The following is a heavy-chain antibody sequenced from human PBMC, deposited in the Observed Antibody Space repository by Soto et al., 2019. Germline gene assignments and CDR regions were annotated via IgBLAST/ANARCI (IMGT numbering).Heavy chain of an antibody. Sequence: QVQLEQSGAVVKKPGDSVKVSCMASGYTFTHFYITWVRQAPGQGLEWMGAISPHNFNTNYAQKFRGRVTLTTEKSTNTAYMDLRSLTSDDTAVYYCARDEGGYDILTGYYKAHHFDYWGQGVPVTVSS. CDR3: ARDEGGYDILTGYYKAHHFDY. J-gene: IGHJ4*02. CDR1: GYTFTHFY. V-gene: IGHV1-18*01. D-gene: IGHD3-9*01. CDR2: ISPHNFNT.